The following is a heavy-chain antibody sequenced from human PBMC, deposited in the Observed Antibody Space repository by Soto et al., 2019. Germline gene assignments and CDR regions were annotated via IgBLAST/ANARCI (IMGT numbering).Heavy chain of an antibody. CDR2: IWYDGSNK. CDR3: ARVLAARRGSTEPGYYYMDV. D-gene: IGHD6-6*01. CDR1: GFTFSSYG. Sequence: GGSLRLSCAASGFTFSSYGMHWVRQAPGKGLEWVAVIWYDGSNKYYADSVKGRFTISRDNSKNTLYLQMNSLRAEDTAVYYCARVLAARRGSTEPGYYYMDVWGKGTTVTVSS. V-gene: IGHV3-33*01. J-gene: IGHJ6*03.